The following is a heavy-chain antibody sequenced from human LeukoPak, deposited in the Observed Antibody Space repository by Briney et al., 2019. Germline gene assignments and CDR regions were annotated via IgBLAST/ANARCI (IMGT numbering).Heavy chain of an antibody. Sequence: KPSETLSLTRTVSGGSISSYYRSWIRQPAGKGLEWIGRIYTSGSTNYNPSLKSRVTISVDKYKNQFSLKLSSVTAADTAVYYCARDHYDFWSGYAPQCYFDYWGQGTLVTVSS. CDR3: ARDHYDFWSGYAPQCYFDY. D-gene: IGHD3-3*01. V-gene: IGHV4-4*07. CDR1: GGSISSYY. J-gene: IGHJ4*02. CDR2: IYTSGST.